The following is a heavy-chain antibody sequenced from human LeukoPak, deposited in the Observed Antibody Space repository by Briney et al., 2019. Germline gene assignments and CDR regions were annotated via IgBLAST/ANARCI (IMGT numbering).Heavy chain of an antibody. J-gene: IGHJ4*02. CDR3: AIPRRSSRDHDSGGFDS. V-gene: IGHV1-8*03. CDR2: VNPNSGDT. D-gene: IGHD3-10*01. Sequence: ASVKVSCKTSGYIFTNNDINWVRQATGQGLEWMGWVNPNSGDTGYAQKFQGRVTITRDTSISTAYLELSSLTSEDTAVYYCAIPRRSSRDHDSGGFDSWGQGTLVTVSS. CDR1: GYIFTNND.